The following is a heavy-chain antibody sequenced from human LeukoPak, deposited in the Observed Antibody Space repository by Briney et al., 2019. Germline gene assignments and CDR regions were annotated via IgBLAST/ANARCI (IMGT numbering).Heavy chain of an antibody. D-gene: IGHD3-22*01. Sequence: GASVKVSCKASGYTFISYGISWVRQAPGQGLEWMGWISAYNGNTNYAQKLQGRVTMTTDTSTSTAYMELRSLRSDDTAVYYCAREITYYYDSSGPSRGGYFDYWGQGTLVTVSS. CDR3: AREITYYYDSSGPSRGGYFDY. V-gene: IGHV1-18*01. J-gene: IGHJ4*02. CDR1: GYTFISYG. CDR2: ISAYNGNT.